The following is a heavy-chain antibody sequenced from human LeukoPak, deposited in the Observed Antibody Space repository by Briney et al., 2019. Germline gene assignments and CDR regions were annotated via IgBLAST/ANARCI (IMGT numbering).Heavy chain of an antibody. CDR3: ARGWLKVTDPRLDD. CDR2: IPYDGSNR. Sequence: GRSLRLSCASCGFTFSICVTYWVSQAPGKAREWGALIPYDGSNRWCADSLGRRLTISRDNHKNTLPLQMNTLISEDTPVYYCARGWLKVTDPRLDDWGQGTLVTVSS. CDR1: GFTFSICV. V-gene: IGHV3-30*04. D-gene: IGHD5-18*01. J-gene: IGHJ4*02.